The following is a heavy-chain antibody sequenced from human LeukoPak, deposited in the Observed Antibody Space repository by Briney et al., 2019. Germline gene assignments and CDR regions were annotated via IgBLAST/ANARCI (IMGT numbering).Heavy chain of an antibody. CDR3: VRSLAVDGTRAY. CDR1: GYIFVTSD. V-gene: IGHV1-8*01. CDR2: MNPLSGNT. D-gene: IGHD6-19*01. Sequence: ASVKVSCKASGYIFVTSDINWVRQAAGQGLEWMGWMNPLSGNTGYAQKFQGRVTMTRDTSIETAYMELSRLRSEDTAVYYCVRSLAVDGTRAYWGQGSLVTVSS. J-gene: IGHJ4*02.